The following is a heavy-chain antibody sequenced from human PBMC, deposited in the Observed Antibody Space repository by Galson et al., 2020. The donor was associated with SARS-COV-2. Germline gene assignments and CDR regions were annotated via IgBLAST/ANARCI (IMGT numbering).Heavy chain of an antibody. J-gene: IGHJ4*02. Sequence: SCAMSGFTFSSHAMHWVRQAPGKGLEWVAVISDDGTNTYYRDSVKGRFSISRDNSKNTLYLQMNSLRVEDTAVYHCAKSLWFGEILSPFDYWGQGAQATVSS. D-gene: IGHD3-10*01. V-gene: IGHV3-30*18. CDR3: AKSLWFGEILSPFDY. CDR2: ISDDGTNT. CDR1: GFTFSSHA.